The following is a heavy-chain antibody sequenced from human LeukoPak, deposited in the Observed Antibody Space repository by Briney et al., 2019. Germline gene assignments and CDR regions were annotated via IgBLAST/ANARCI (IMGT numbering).Heavy chain of an antibody. Sequence: ASVEVSCKASGYTFTSYDINWVRQATGQGLEWMGWMNPNSGNTGYAQKFQGRVTMTRNTSISTAYMELSSLRSEDTAVYYCARGGSGVVVFYYYYMDVWGKGTTVTISS. CDR2: MNPNSGNT. D-gene: IGHD2-2*01. CDR1: GYTFTSYD. CDR3: ARGGSGVVVFYYYYMDV. V-gene: IGHV1-8*01. J-gene: IGHJ6*03.